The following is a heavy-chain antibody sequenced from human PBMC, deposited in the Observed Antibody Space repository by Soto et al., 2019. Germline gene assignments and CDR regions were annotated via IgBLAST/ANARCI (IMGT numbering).Heavy chain of an antibody. D-gene: IGHD3-3*01. CDR1: GFTFSSYA. CDR2: ISYDGNDE. J-gene: IGHJ4*02. CDR3: AKDRTSNFWSAYFDS. V-gene: IGHV3-30-3*01. Sequence: QVQLAESGGGVVQPGRSLRLSCAASGFTFSSYAMHWVRQAPGKGLEWVAVISYDGNDESYTDSVKGRFTISRDTSKNTLYLQMNSLRPEDTAVYYCAKDRTSNFWSAYFDSWGQGTLIAVSS.